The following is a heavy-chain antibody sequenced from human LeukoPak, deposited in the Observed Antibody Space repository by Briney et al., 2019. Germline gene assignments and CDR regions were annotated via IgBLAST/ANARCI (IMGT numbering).Heavy chain of an antibody. CDR3: ASAERAYYYYYMDV. Sequence: PGGSLRLSCAASGFTFSSYEMNWVRQAPGKGLEWVSYISSSGSTIYYADSVRGRFTISRDNAKNSLYLQMNSLRAEDTAVYYCASAERAYYYYYMDVWGKGTTVTISS. CDR1: GFTFSSYE. V-gene: IGHV3-48*03. D-gene: IGHD6-25*01. J-gene: IGHJ6*03. CDR2: ISSSGSTI.